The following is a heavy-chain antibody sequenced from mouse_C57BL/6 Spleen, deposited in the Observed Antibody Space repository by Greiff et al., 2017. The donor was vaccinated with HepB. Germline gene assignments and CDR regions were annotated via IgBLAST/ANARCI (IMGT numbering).Heavy chain of an antibody. CDR1: GYTFTDYE. J-gene: IGHJ2*01. D-gene: IGHD2-2*01. CDR2: IDPETGGT. CDR3: TRLVTTLFDY. Sequence: QVQLQQSGAELVRPGASVTLSCKASGYTFTDYEMHWVKQTPVHGLEWIGAIDPETGGTAYNQKFKGKAILTADKSSRTAYMELRSLTSEDSAVYYCTRLVTTLFDYWGQGTTLTVSS. V-gene: IGHV1-15*01.